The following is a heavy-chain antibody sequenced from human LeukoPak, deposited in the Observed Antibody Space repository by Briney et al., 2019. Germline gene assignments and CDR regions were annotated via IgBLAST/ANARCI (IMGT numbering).Heavy chain of an antibody. CDR2: INTNTGNP. CDR3: ARVALAVTNSYYYYGMGV. CDR1: GYTFTSYA. J-gene: IGHJ6*02. V-gene: IGHV7-4-1*02. D-gene: IGHD6-19*01. Sequence: ASVKVSCKASGYTFTSYAMNWVRQAPGQGLEWMGWINTNTGNPTYAQGFTGRFVFSLDTSVSTAYLQISSLKAEDTAVYYCARVALAVTNSYYYYGMGVWGQGTTVTVSS.